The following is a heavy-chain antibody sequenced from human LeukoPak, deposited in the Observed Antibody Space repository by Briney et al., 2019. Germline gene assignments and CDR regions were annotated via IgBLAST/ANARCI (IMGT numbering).Heavy chain of an antibody. CDR2: INHSGST. J-gene: IGHJ5*02. Sequence: PSETLSLTCAVYGGSFSGYYWSWIRQPPGKGLEWIGEINHSGSTNYNPSLKSRVTISVDTSKNQFSLKLSSVTAADTAVYYCARGGSIFGVVIRRNWFDPRGQGTLVTVSS. CDR1: GGSFSGYY. V-gene: IGHV4-34*01. D-gene: IGHD3-3*01. CDR3: ARGGSIFGVVIRRNWFDP.